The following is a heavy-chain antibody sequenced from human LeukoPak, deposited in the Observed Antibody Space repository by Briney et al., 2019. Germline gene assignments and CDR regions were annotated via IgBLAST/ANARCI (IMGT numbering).Heavy chain of an antibody. D-gene: IGHD3-22*01. V-gene: IGHV3-23*01. J-gene: IGHJ4*02. CDR2: ISGSGGST. CDR3: AKGGSDYYDSSGYYFDY. CDR1: GFTFSSYA. Sequence: GGSLRLSCAASGFTFSSYAMSWVRQAPGKGLEWVSAISGSGGSTYYADSVKGRFTISRDNSKDTLYLQMNSLRAEDTAVYYCAKGGSDYYDSSGYYFDYWGQGTLVTVSS.